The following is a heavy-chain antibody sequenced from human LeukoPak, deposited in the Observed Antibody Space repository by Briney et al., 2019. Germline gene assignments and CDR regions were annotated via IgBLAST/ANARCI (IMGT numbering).Heavy chain of an antibody. D-gene: IGHD2-2*01. J-gene: IGHJ2*01. Sequence: PGGSLRLSCAASGFSFINHGFHWVRQAPGKGLEWVALIGVDGSKKYYADSLKGRITVSRDNSRNTLDLQMSSLRVEDTSVYYCVVVLVSAAVWQFDLWGRGTPVTVSS. V-gene: IGHV3-33*03. CDR3: VVVLVSAAVWQFDL. CDR2: IGVDGSKK. CDR1: GFSFINHG.